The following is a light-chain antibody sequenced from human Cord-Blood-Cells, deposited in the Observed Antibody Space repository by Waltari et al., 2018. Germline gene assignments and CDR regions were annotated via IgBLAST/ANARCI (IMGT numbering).Light chain of an antibody. CDR1: QSVSSN. J-gene: IGKJ1*01. CDR3: QQYNNWPRT. V-gene: IGKV3-15*01. Sequence: EIVLTQSTATLSVYPGESATLSCRASQSVSSNLAWYQQKPGQAPRLLIYGASTRATGIPARFSGSGSGTEFTLNISSLQSEDFAVYYCQQYNNWPRTFGQWTKVEIK. CDR2: GAS.